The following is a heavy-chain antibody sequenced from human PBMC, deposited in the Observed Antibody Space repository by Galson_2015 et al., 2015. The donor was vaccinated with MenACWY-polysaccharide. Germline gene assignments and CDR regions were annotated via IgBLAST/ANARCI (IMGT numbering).Heavy chain of an antibody. V-gene: IGHV3-33*01. J-gene: IGHJ3*02. CDR3: ARADRNDGGRALDI. D-gene: IGHD1-1*01. CDR2: IWYDESYE. CDR1: GFTFSNYG. Sequence: SLRLSCAASGFTFSNYGIHWVRQAPGKGLEWMAVIWYDESYEYYADSVKGRFTISRDNSKNALYLQMNSLRAEDTAVYYCARADRNDGGRALDIWGQGTMVTVSS.